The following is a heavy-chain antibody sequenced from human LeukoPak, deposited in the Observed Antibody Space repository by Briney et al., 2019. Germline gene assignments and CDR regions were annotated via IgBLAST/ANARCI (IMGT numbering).Heavy chain of an antibody. D-gene: IGHD3-10*01. V-gene: IGHV3-48*03. Sequence: GGSLRLSCAASGFTFSNYEMHWVRRAPGKGLEWVSYISSGGSTVYYADSVKGRFTVSRDNAENSLYLQMSSLRAEDTAVYYCARGGSFVEYWGQGTLVSVSS. J-gene: IGHJ4*02. CDR1: GFTFSNYE. CDR2: ISSGGSTV. CDR3: ARGGSFVEY.